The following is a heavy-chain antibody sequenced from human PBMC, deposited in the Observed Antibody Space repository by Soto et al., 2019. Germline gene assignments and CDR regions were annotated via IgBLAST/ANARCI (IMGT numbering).Heavy chain of an antibody. V-gene: IGHV1-18*01. CDR3: ARSTVTLYYFDY. CDR1: GYTFTSYG. D-gene: IGHD4-17*01. Sequence: ASVKVSCKASGYTFTSYGISWVRQAPGQGLEWMGWISAYNGNTNYAQKFQGWVTMTRDTSISTAYMELSRLRSDDTAVYYCARSTVTLYYFDYWGQGTLVTDSS. J-gene: IGHJ4*02. CDR2: ISAYNGNT.